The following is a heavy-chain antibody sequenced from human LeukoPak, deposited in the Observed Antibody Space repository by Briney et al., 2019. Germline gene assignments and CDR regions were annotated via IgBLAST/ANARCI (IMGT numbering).Heavy chain of an antibody. CDR1: GGSISGSSYY. D-gene: IGHD2-2*01. CDR2: LYYSGST. J-gene: IGHJ3*02. Sequence: SETLSLTCTVSGGSISGSSYYWGWIRQPPGKGLEWIGSLYYSGSTYYNPSLKSRVTISVDTSKNQFSLKLSSVTAADTAVYYCASSPEGGYCSSTSCYGAFDIWGQGTMVTVSS. V-gene: IGHV4-39*01. CDR3: ASSPEGGYCSSTSCYGAFDI.